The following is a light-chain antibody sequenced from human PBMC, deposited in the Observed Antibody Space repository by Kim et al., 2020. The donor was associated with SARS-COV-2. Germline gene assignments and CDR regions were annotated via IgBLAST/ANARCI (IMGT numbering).Light chain of an antibody. Sequence: DIQMTQSPSSLSASVGDRVTITCRASQGISSWLAWYQQKPEKAPKCLIYAASSLQSGVPSRFSGSGSGTDFTLTISNLQPEDFATYYSQKYERYPRTFGQGRRREIK. CDR3: QKYERYPRT. CDR2: AAS. CDR1: QGISSW. J-gene: IGKJ1*01. V-gene: IGKV1D-16*01.